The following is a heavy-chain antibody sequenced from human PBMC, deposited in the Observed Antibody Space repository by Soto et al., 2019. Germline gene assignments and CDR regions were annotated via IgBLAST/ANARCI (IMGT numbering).Heavy chain of an antibody. J-gene: IGHJ3*02. D-gene: IGHD3-16*01. CDR1: GHTFTTDD. CDR3: ATRSLSDAFDI. CDR2: VDPKSGNA. V-gene: IGHV1-8*01. Sequence: GASVTVSCKASGHTFTTDDINWVRQATGQGPEWVGWVDPKSGNAGYAQKFQGRVTMTGDNSMNTAYMELSSLRSEDTAVYYCATRSLSDAFDIWGQGTMVTVSS.